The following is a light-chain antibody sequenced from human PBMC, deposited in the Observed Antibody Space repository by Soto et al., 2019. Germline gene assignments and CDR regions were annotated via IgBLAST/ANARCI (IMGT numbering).Light chain of an antibody. CDR1: QGISSH. Sequence: IQLTQSPSSLSASVGDRVTITCRASQGISSHLAWYQQKPGKAPELLMHTASTFRSGVPSRFSGSGSGTDFTLTISSLQPDDFATYYCQQLIDYPITFGQGTRLEMK. CDR2: TAS. CDR3: QQLIDYPIT. V-gene: IGKV1-9*01. J-gene: IGKJ5*01.